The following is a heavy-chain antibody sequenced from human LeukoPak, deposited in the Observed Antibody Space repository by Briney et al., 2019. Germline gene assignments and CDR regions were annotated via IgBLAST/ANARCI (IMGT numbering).Heavy chain of an antibody. V-gene: IGHV3-74*01. J-gene: IGHJ1*01. CDR2: INNEGSGT. CDR1: GFTFSTYW. Sequence: PGGSLRLSCAASGFTFSTYWMHWVRQAPGKGLVWVSRINNEGSGTGYADSVKGRFTISRDNAKNTLYLQMNSLRAEDTAVYYCARDYAAAEYFQHWGQGTLVTVSS. CDR3: ARDYAAAEYFQH. D-gene: IGHD3-16*01.